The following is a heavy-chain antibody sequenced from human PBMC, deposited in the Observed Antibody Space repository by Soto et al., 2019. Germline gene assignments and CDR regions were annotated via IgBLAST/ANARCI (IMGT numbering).Heavy chain of an antibody. J-gene: IGHJ4*02. CDR3: ARGSTDSYPGSRIFDF. CDR1: GFTFNNYA. V-gene: IGHV3-23*01. CDR2: ITDTGGDA. Sequence: EVQLLESGGVLVQPGGSLRLSCAASGFTFNNYAMSWVRQAPGEGLEWVSTITDTGGDAKYADSVRGRFTISRDNSKNTLHLQMSSLRAEDSAVYYCARGSTDSYPGSRIFDFWGRGTLATVSS. D-gene: IGHD3-10*01.